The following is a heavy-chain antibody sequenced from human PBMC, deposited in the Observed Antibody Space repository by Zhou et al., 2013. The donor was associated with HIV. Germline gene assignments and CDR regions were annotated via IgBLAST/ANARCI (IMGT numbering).Heavy chain of an antibody. CDR2: ISAYNGNT. V-gene: IGHV1-18*01. Sequence: QVQLVQSGAEVKKPGSSVKVSCKAAGDTFSSHGISWVRQAPGQGLEWMGWISAYNGNTNYAQKLQGRVTMTTDTSTSTVYMELRSLRSDDTAVYYCARDTHYYDSSGVNDAFNIWGQGTMVTVSS. CDR1: GDTFSSHG. CDR3: ARDTHYYDSSGVNDAFNI. J-gene: IGHJ3*02. D-gene: IGHD3-22*01.